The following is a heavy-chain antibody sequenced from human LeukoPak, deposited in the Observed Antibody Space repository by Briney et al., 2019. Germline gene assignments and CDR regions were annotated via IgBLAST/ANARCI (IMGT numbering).Heavy chain of an antibody. J-gene: IGHJ3*02. D-gene: IGHD3-22*01. CDR1: GGSISSSSYY. V-gene: IGHV4-61*05. CDR2: IYYSGST. CDR3: ARFRYYYDSSGSMAPVAFDI. Sequence: SETLSLTCTVSGGSISSSSYYWGWIRQPPGKGLEWIGYIYYSGSTNYNPSLKSRVTISVDTSKNQFSLKLSSVTAADTAVYYCARFRYYYDSSGSMAPVAFDIWGQGTMVTVSS.